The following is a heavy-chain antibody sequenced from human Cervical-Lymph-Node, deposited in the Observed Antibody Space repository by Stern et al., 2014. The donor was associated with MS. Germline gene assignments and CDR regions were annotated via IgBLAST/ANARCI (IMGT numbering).Heavy chain of an antibody. V-gene: IGHV3-33*01. CDR1: GFTFSSYG. J-gene: IGHJ6*02. CDR3: ARDLWGYNWNYRGTSGEYGMDV. CDR2: IWYDGSNK. D-gene: IGHD1-7*01. Sequence: MQLVESGGGVVQPGRSLRLSCAASGFTFSSYGMHWVRQAPGKGLVWVAVIWYDGSNKCYADSVKGRFTISRDNSKNTLYLQMNSLRAEDTAVYYCARDLWGYNWNYRGTSGEYGMDVWGQGTTVTVSS.